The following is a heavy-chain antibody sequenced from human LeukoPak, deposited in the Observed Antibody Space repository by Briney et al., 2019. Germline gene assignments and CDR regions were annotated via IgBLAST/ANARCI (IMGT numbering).Heavy chain of an antibody. V-gene: IGHV3-20*04. CDR3: ARESYSSGYYYYMDV. J-gene: IGHJ6*03. D-gene: IGHD6-19*01. CDR1: GVTFDDYG. CDR2: INWNGGST. Sequence: PGGSLRLSCAASGVTFDDYGMSWVRQAPGKGLEWVSGINWNGGSTGYADSVKGRFTISRDNAKNSLYLQMNSLRAEDTALYYCARESYSSGYYYYMDVWGKGTTVTVSS.